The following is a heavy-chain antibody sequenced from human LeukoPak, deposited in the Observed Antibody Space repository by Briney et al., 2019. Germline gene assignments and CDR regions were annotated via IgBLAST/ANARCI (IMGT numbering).Heavy chain of an antibody. D-gene: IGHD3-3*01. CDR1: GGTFSSYA. V-gene: IGHV1-69*13. J-gene: IGHJ6*03. CDR3: TRGPITIFAVPLVYYYMDV. Sequence: SVKVSCKASGGTFSSYAISWVRQAPGQGLEWRGGIIPIFGTANYAHTFQRRVTITPDESTSTAYIELSSLRSEDTAVHSCTRGPITIFAVPLVYYYMDVWGKGTTVTVSS. CDR2: IIPIFGTA.